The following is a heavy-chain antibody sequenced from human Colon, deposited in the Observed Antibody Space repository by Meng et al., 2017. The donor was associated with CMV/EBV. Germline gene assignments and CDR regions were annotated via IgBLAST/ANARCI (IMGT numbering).Heavy chain of an antibody. J-gene: IGHJ6*02. D-gene: IGHD3-22*01. CDR1: GYTFTSYD. CDR3: ASSYYYDSSGYYDAGPPRDYYYGMDV. CDR2: MNPNSGNT. Sequence: ASVKVSCKASGYTFTSYDINWVRQATGQGLEWMGWMNPNSGNTGYAQKFQGRVTMTRNTSISTAYMELSSLRSEDTAAYYCASSYYYDSSGYYDAGPPRDYYYGMDVWGQGTTVTVSS. V-gene: IGHV1-8*01.